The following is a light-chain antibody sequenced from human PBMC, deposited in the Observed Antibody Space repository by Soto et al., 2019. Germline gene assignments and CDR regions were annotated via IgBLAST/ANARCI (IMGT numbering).Light chain of an antibody. J-gene: IGLJ2*01. CDR1: SSDVGGYDY. CDR2: DVT. Sequence: QSALTQPPSASGSAGESVAISCTGTSSDVGGYDYVSWFQQNPGKAPKLMIYDVTKRPSGVPDRFSGSKSGNTASLTVSGLQAEDEAYYYCASYGGYYVVFRGGTKLTVL. V-gene: IGLV2-8*01. CDR3: ASYGGYYVV.